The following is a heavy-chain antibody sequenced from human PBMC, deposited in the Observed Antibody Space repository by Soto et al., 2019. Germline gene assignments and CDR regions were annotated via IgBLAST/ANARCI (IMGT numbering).Heavy chain of an antibody. J-gene: IGHJ4*02. CDR1: GFTFSTYA. Sequence: EVQLLESGGGLVQPGGSPRLSCAASGFTFSTYAMSWVRQAPGKGLEWVSAISGSGSKTYHADSVKGRFTISRDDSKSTLYLQMNSLRAEDTAVYYCARDPSHSYYTLFYYFDYWGQGTLVTVSS. V-gene: IGHV3-23*01. CDR3: ARDPSHSYYTLFYYFDY. CDR2: ISGSGSKT. D-gene: IGHD1-26*01.